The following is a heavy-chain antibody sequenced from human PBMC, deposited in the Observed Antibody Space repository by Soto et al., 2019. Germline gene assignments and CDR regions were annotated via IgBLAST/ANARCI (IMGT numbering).Heavy chain of an antibody. CDR1: GGSISGYY. V-gene: IGHV4-59*08. CDR3: ARQDGSSLSIFDF. Sequence: SETLSLTCTVSGGSISGYYWGWIRQPPGKGLEWIGFIYYNGNTNSNPSLKSRVTISLDTSKNQVSLKLSSVTATDTALYYCARQDGSSLSIFDFWGQGTLVTVSS. D-gene: IGHD6-13*01. J-gene: IGHJ4*02. CDR2: IYYNGNT.